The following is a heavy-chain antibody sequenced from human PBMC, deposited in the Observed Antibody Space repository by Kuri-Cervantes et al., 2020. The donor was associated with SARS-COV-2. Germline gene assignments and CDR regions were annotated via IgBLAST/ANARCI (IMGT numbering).Heavy chain of an antibody. CDR1: GFTFSSYA. J-gene: IGHJ1*01. CDR3: ARDGASLEYSQH. Sequence: GESLKISCAASGFTFSSYAMSWVRQAPGKGLEWVSAISGSGGSTYYADSVKGRFTISRDNAKNSLYLQMNSLRAEDTAVYCCARDGASLEYSQHWGQGTLVTVSS. D-gene: IGHD1-26*01. CDR2: ISGSGGST. V-gene: IGHV3-23*01.